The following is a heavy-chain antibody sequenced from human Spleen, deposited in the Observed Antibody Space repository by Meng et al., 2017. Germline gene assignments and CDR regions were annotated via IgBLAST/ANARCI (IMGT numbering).Heavy chain of an antibody. CDR1: GGSFSGYY. CDR3: ARGLSGSYYGTFDY. D-gene: IGHD1-26*01. CDR2: INHSGST. V-gene: IGHV4-34*01. Sequence: QVELQQWGAGRLEPSETLSLPCAVYGGSFSGYYWSWIRQPPGKGLEWIGEINHSGSTNYNPSLKSRVTISVDTSKNQFSLKLSSVTAADTAVYYCARGLSGSYYGTFDYWGQGTLVTVSS. J-gene: IGHJ4*02.